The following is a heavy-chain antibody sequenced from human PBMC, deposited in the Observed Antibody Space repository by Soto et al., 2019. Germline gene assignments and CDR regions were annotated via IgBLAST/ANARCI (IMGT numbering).Heavy chain of an antibody. D-gene: IGHD4-17*01. V-gene: IGHV4-61*01. J-gene: IGHJ5*02. Sequence: SETLSLTCTVSGGSVSSGNYYWSWIRQPPGKGLEWIGYFYYTGSTNYNPSLKSRVTISIDASKNQFSLRLSSVTAADTAVYYCARVWTTVTNRFDLCAQRTRV. CDR3: ARVWTTVTNRFDL. CDR1: GGSVSSGNYY. CDR2: FYYTGST.